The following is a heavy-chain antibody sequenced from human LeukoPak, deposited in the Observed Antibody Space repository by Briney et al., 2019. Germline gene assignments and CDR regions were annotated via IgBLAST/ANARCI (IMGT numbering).Heavy chain of an antibody. D-gene: IGHD3-16*02. CDR1: GYTFTGYY. CDR2: INPNSGGT. V-gene: IGHV1-2*06. J-gene: IGHJ4*02. Sequence: ASVKVSCKASGYTFTGYYMHWVRQAPGQGLEWMGRINPNSGGTNYAQKFQGRVTMTRDTSISTAYMELSRLRSDDTAVYYCARGPQSDDYVWGSYRHLDYWGQGTLVTVSS. CDR3: ARGPQSDDYVWGSYRHLDY.